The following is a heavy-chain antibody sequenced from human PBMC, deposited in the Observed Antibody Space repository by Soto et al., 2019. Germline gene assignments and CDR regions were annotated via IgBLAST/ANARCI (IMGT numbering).Heavy chain of an antibody. J-gene: IGHJ4*02. CDR3: ARVYSGYDLLTLDY. CDR1: EYTFSSYA. CDR2: IIPIFGTA. D-gene: IGHD5-12*01. V-gene: IGHV1-69*13. Sequence: ASVKVSCKASEYTFSSYAISWVRQAPGQGLEWMGGIIPIFGTANYAQKFQGRVTITADESTSTAYMELSSLRSEDTAVYYCARVYSGYDLLTLDYWGQGTLVTVSS.